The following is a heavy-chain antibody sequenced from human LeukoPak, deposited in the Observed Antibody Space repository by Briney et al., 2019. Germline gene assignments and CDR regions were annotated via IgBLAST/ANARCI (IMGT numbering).Heavy chain of an antibody. J-gene: IGHJ3*02. Sequence: SETLSLTCTVSGASISNYYWSWIRRPPGKGLESIGYIYYSGSTIYNPSLKSRVTITVDTSKNQFSLKLSSVTAADTAVYFCARNDGSGSYYNVAFDIWGQGTMVTVSS. CDR2: IYYSGST. CDR3: ARNDGSGSYYNVAFDI. V-gene: IGHV4-59*01. D-gene: IGHD3-10*01. CDR1: GASISNYY.